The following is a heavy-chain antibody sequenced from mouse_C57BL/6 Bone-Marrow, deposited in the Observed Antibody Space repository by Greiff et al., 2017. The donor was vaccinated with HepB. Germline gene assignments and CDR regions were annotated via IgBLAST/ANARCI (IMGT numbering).Heavy chain of an antibody. CDR1: GYSFTGYY. D-gene: IGHD1-1*01. J-gene: IGHJ3*01. Sequence: EVKLQESGPELVKPGASVKISCKASGYSFTGYYMNWVKQSPEKSLEWIGEINPSTGGTTYNQKFKAKATLTVDKSSSTAYMQLKSLTSEDSAVYYCASNYGSFFAYWGQGTLVTVSA. CDR2: INPSTGGT. V-gene: IGHV1-42*01. CDR3: ASNYGSFFAY.